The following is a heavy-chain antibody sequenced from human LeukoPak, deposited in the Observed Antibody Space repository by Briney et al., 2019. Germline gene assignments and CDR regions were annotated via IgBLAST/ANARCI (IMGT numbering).Heavy chain of an antibody. CDR3: ARGDPDISFGVVGEAFDI. CDR1: GFTFSGSA. CDR2: IRSTANGYAT. D-gene: IGHD3-3*01. Sequence: GGSLRLSCAASGFTFSGSALHWVRQASGKGLEWVGRIRSTANGYATAYAASVKGRFTISRDNAKKSLYLQMNSLRAEDTAVYYCARGDPDISFGVVGEAFDIWGQGTMVTVSS. V-gene: IGHV3-73*01. J-gene: IGHJ3*02.